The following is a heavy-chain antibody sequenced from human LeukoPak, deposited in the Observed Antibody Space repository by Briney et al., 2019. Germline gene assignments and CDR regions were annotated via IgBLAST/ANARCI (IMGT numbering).Heavy chain of an antibody. CDR1: GFTFSSYW. Sequence: GGSLRLSCAASGFTFSSYWMSWVRQAPGKGLEWVANIKQDGSEKYYVNSVKGRFTISRDNAKNSLYLQMNSLRAEDTAVYYCARVGRDIVVVPAAKGTGAALVYYYYGMDVWGKGTTVTVSS. V-gene: IGHV3-7*03. CDR2: IKQDGSEK. D-gene: IGHD2-2*01. J-gene: IGHJ6*04. CDR3: ARVGRDIVVVPAAKGTGAALVYYYYGMDV.